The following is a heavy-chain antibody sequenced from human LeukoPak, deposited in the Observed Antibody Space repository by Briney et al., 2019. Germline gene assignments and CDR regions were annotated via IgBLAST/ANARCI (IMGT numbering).Heavy chain of an antibody. J-gene: IGHJ4*02. CDR3: ASTGMLTNDY. CDR2: IDSSGGYM. V-gene: IGHV3-21*06. D-gene: IGHD3-10*01. CDR1: GFTFNTYS. Sequence: PGGSLRLSCEASGFTFNTYSMNWARQAPGKGLEWVSSIDSSGGYMFYADSVKGRFIISRDNAKDSLYLQMNSLRVEDTAVYYCASTGMLTNDYWGQGTLVTVSS.